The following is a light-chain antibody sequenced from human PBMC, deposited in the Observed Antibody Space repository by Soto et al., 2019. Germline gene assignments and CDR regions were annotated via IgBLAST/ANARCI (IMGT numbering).Light chain of an antibody. CDR2: GAS. V-gene: IGKV3-20*01. CDR1: QSVSSSY. CDR3: QQYGSSPVT. Sequence: DIVLTQSPGTLSLTPGERATLSCRASQSVSSSYLAWYQQKPGQAPRLLIYGASSRATGIPDRFSGSGSGTDFTLTISRLEPEDSAVYYCQQYGSSPVTFGQGTKVDIK. J-gene: IGKJ1*01.